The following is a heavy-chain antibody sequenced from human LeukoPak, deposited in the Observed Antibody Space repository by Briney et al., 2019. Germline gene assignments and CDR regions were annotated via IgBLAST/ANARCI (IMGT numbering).Heavy chain of an antibody. V-gene: IGHV3-48*04. D-gene: IGHD6-19*01. Sequence: GGSLRLSCAASGFTFSSYSMNWVRQAPGKGLEWVSYISSSSSTIYYADSVKGRFTISRDNAKHSLYLQINSLRAEDTAVYYCARPAVAGLRAGGYDYWGQGTLVTVSS. CDR3: ARPAVAGLRAGGYDY. CDR2: ISSSSSTI. CDR1: GFTFSSYS. J-gene: IGHJ4*02.